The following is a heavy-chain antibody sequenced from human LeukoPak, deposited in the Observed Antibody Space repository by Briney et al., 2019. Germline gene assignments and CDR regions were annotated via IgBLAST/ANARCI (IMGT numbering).Heavy chain of an antibody. V-gene: IGHV3-30-3*01. Sequence: PGGSLRLSCAASGFTFSSFAMHWVRQAPGKGLEWLAVVSKDGSTKYYADSVKGRFTISRDNSENTLYLQMNSLRAEDTAVYYCAKDLSGSFSTDYWGQGILVTVSS. CDR1: GFTFSSFA. CDR2: VSKDGSTK. CDR3: AKDLSGSFSTDY. D-gene: IGHD1-26*01. J-gene: IGHJ4*02.